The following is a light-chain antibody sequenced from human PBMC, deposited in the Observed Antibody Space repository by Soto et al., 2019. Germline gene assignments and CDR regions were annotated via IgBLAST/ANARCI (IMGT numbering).Light chain of an antibody. CDR2: GAS. CDR3: QQRTNWPLTT. CDR1: QSISIN. J-gene: IGKJ5*01. V-gene: IGKV3-15*01. Sequence: EVVMTQSPATLSVSPGERVALSCRASQSISINLAWIQQKPGQGPRLLMIGASTRATGVPDRFSGSGSGTEFTLTINSLQSDDFATYYCQQRTNWPLTTFGHGTRLEIK.